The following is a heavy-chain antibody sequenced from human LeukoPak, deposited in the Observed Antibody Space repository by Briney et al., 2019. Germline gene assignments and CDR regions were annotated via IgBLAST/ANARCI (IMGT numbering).Heavy chain of an antibody. Sequence: GGSLRLSCAASGFTFSSYWMHWVRQAPGKGLVWVSRISGGGGNTSYADSVKGRFTISRDNAKNTLYLQMNSLRAEDTAVYYCAKIRRWIQPWFVYWGQGTLVTV. D-gene: IGHD5-18*01. V-gene: IGHV3-74*01. J-gene: IGHJ4*02. CDR1: GFTFSSYW. CDR3: AKIRRWIQPWFVY. CDR2: ISGGGGNT.